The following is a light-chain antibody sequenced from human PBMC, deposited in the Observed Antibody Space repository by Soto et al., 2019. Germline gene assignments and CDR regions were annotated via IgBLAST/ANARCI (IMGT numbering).Light chain of an antibody. CDR1: QSVTSR. Sequence: EVVLTQSPGTLSLSPGERATLSCRASQSVTSRLAWCQHKPGQAPRLLISGASSRATGIPARFSGSGSGTDFTLTISSLEPEDFAVYYCQQRSNWPWTFGQGTKVDIK. J-gene: IGKJ1*01. CDR3: QQRSNWPWT. V-gene: IGKV3-11*01. CDR2: GAS.